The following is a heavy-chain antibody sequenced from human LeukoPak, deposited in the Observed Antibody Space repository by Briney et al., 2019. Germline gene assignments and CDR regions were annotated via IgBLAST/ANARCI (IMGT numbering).Heavy chain of an antibody. D-gene: IGHD3-3*01. Sequence: PSETLSLTCAVYGGSFSDYYWSWIRQPPGKGLEGIGEINHSGSTNYNPSLKSRVTISVDTSKNQFSLKLSSVTAADTALYYCAREEISDDFWSDYPPVGYMDVWGKGTPVTVSS. CDR3: AREEISDDFWSDYPPVGYMDV. CDR1: GGSFSDYY. V-gene: IGHV4-34*01. J-gene: IGHJ6*03. CDR2: INHSGST.